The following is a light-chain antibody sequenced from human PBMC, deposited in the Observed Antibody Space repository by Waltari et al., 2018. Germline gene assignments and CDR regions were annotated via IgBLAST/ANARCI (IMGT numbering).Light chain of an antibody. Sequence: QLVVTQSPSASAPLGASVKLTCPLSSGHSSHIVAWLHQRPGKGPRYLMKVNSDGSHIKGDDIPDRFSGSSSGAERYLTISSLQPDDEADYYCQTGGHGTWVFGGGTTLTVL. CDR2: VNSDGSH. CDR1: SGHSSHI. CDR3: QTGGHGTWV. J-gene: IGLJ3*02. V-gene: IGLV4-69*01.